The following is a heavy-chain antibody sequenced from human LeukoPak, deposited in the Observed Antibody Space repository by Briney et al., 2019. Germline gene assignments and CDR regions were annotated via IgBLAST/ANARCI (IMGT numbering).Heavy chain of an antibody. CDR3: ARDGSSSWYVSVDY. V-gene: IGHV1-46*01. J-gene: IGHJ4*02. CDR2: INPSGGST. CDR1: GYTFTSYD. Sequence: ASVKVSCKASGYTFTSYDINWVRQATGQGLEWMGIINPSGGSTSYAQKFQGRVTMTRDMSTSTVYMELRSLRSDDTAVYYCARDGSSSWYVSVDYWGQGTLVTVSS. D-gene: IGHD6-13*01.